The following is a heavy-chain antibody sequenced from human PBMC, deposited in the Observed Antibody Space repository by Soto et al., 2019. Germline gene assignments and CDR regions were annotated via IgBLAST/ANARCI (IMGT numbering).Heavy chain of an antibody. CDR3: AKELGLNYYGSGFSFDY. D-gene: IGHD3-10*01. J-gene: IGHJ4*02. CDR2: ISGSGGST. Sequence: GGSLRLSCAASGVTVCSSAMSWVRQATGKGLEWVSAISGSGGSTYYADSVKGRFTISRDNSKNTLYLQMNSLRAEDTAVYYCAKELGLNYYGSGFSFDYWGQGTLVTVSS. V-gene: IGHV3-23*01. CDR1: GVTVCSSA.